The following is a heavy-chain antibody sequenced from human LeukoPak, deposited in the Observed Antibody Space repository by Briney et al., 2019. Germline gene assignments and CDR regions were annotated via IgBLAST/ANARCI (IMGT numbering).Heavy chain of an antibody. CDR1: GYTFTSYG. CDR2: ISAYNGNT. V-gene: IGHV1-18*01. CDR3: ARDIAAAGFDY. D-gene: IGHD6-13*01. Sequence: EASVNVSCKASGYTFTSYGISWVRQAPGQGLEWMGWISAYNGNTNYAQKLQGRVTMTTDTSTSTAYMELRSLRSDDTAVYYCARDIAAAGFDYWGQGTLVTVSS. J-gene: IGHJ4*02.